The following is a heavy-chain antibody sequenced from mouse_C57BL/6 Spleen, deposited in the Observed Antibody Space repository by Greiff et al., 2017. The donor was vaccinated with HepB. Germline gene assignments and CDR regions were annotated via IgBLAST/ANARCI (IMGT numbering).Heavy chain of an antibody. Sequence: VQLQQSGPELVKPGASVKISCKASGYTFTDYYMNWVKQSHGKSLEWIGDINPNNGGTSYNQKFKGKATLTVDKSSSTAYMELRSLTSEDSAVYYCARGVYRRYFDVWGTGTTVTVSS. CDR2: INPNNGGT. D-gene: IGHD1-3*01. J-gene: IGHJ1*03. CDR3: ARGVYRRYFDV. V-gene: IGHV1-26*01. CDR1: GYTFTDYY.